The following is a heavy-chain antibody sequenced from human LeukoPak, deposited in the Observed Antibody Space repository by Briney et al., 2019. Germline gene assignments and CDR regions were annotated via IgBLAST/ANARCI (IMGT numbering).Heavy chain of an antibody. CDR1: GYTFSNYD. Sequence: ASVKVSCKASGYTFSNYDIDWVRQATGQGLEWMGWMNPNTGNTGYALKFQGRITMTRNTSIGTAYMELSSLRSEDTAVYYCARGLGYSSGGWGQGTLVTVSS. CDR2: MNPNTGNT. J-gene: IGHJ4*02. D-gene: IGHD6-19*01. V-gene: IGHV1-8*01. CDR3: ARGLGYSSGG.